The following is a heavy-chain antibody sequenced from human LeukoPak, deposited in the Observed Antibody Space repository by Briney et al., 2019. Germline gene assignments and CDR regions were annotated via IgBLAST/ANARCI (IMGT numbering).Heavy chain of an antibody. D-gene: IGHD2-15*01. CDR2: INHSGST. V-gene: IGHV4-34*01. CDR3: ARDCSGGSCYSFWFDP. J-gene: IGHJ5*02. Sequence: ETLSLTCAVYGGSFSGYYWSWIRQPPGKGLEWIGEINHSGSTNYNPSLKSRVTISVDTSKNQFSLKLSSVTAADTAVYYCARDCSGGSCYSFWFDPWGQGTLVTVSS. CDR1: GGSFSGYY.